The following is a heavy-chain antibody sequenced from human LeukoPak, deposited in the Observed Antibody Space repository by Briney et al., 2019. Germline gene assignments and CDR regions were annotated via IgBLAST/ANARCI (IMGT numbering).Heavy chain of an antibody. CDR2: ISGIGGST. CDR1: GFTFSSYA. CDR3: AKDLWMEVIVVVPAATVFDY. D-gene: IGHD2-2*01. V-gene: IGHV3-23*01. J-gene: IGHJ4*02. Sequence: GGSLRLSCAASGFTFSSYAMSWVRQAPGKGLDWVSAISGIGGSTYFADSVKGRFTISRDNSKNTLYLQMNSLRAEDTAVYYCAKDLWMEVIVVVPAATVFDYWGQGTLVTVSS.